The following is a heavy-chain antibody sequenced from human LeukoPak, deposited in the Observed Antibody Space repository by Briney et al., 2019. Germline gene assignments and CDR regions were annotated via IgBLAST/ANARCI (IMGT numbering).Heavy chain of an antibody. J-gene: IGHJ5*02. D-gene: IGHD6-13*01. CDR2: IYYSGST. CDR3: ARAYSSSWYFNWFDP. CDR1: GGSISSYY. Sequence: SETLSLTCTVSGGSISSYYWSWIRQPPGKGLEWIGYIYYSGSTNYNPSLKSRVTISVDTSKNQFSLKLSSVTAADTAVYYCARAYSSSWYFNWFDPRGQGTLVTVSS. V-gene: IGHV4-59*08.